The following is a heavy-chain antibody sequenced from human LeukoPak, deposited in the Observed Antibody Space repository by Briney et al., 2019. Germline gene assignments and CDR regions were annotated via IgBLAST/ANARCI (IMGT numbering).Heavy chain of an antibody. V-gene: IGHV5-51*01. D-gene: IGHD3-10*01. CDR1: GYSFTTYW. J-gene: IGHJ4*02. Sequence: GESLKISCKDSGYSFTTYWIGWVRQMHGKGLEGMGIIYPGDSDTRYSPSFQGQVTISADKSISTADLQGSSLKASDTAMYYCARRGGSAYYGVFDYWGQGTLVTVSS. CDR3: ARRGGSAYYGVFDY. CDR2: IYPGDSDT.